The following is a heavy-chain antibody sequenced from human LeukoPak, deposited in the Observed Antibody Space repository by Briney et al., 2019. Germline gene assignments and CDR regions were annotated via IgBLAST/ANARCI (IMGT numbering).Heavy chain of an antibody. Sequence: GESLRLSCAASGFTFRNSGMHWVRQALAKGLEWVAFIRYDGSIIYYADSVKGRFTISRDNSKNTLYLQMNSLRAEDTAVYYCAKDVNTGGDYFEHWGQGTLVTVSS. J-gene: IGHJ4*02. D-gene: IGHD1-14*01. V-gene: IGHV3-30*02. CDR2: IRYDGSII. CDR1: GFTFRNSG. CDR3: AKDVNTGGDYFEH.